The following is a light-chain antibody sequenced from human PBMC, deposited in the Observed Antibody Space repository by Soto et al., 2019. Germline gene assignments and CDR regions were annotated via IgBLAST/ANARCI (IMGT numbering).Light chain of an antibody. V-gene: IGKV1-5*03. Sequence: DIQMTQSPSTLSASVGDRVTITCRASQSISSWLAWYQQKPGKAPKLLIYKASSLESGVPSRFSGSGSGTEFTLTISSLQPDDFATYYRQQYNSYLTFGGGTKVDIK. CDR1: QSISSW. J-gene: IGKJ4*01. CDR2: KAS. CDR3: QQYNSYLT.